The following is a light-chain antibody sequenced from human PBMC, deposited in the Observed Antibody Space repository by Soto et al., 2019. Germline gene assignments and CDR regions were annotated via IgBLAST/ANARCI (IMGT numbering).Light chain of an antibody. CDR1: QDISRY. V-gene: IGKV1-8*01. CDR2: VAS. CDR3: QQYDDFPLT. J-gene: IGKJ4*01. Sequence: AIRMTQSPSSLSSSPGDRVTITCRASQDISRYLAWYQQKPGKAPNLLIYVASTLQSGVSSRFSGSGSGTDITLTISRLQSEDFATYYCQQYDDFPLTFGGGTKVQIK.